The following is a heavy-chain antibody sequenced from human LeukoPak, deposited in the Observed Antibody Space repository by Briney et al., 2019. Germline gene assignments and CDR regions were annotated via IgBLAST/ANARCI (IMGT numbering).Heavy chain of an antibody. D-gene: IGHD3-22*01. Sequence: SETLSLTCTVSGGSISSGGYYWSWIRQHPGKGLEWIGYIYYSGSTYYNPSLKSRVTIPVDTSKNQFSLKLSSVTAADTAVYYCARDYYDSSGYYSPAFDYWGQGTLVTVSS. J-gene: IGHJ4*02. CDR1: GGSISSGGYY. CDR3: ARDYYDSSGYYSPAFDY. CDR2: IYYSGST. V-gene: IGHV4-31*03.